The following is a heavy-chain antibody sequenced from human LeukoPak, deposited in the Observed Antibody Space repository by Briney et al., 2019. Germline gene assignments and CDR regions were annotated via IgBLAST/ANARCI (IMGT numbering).Heavy chain of an antibody. Sequence: SQTLSLTCAISGDSVSRHDLTWDWVRQSPSRGLEWLGRTFYRSKWYNDYAVSVKSRITVSPDTSKNQFSLHLNSVTPGDTAVYYCVRSYDWVFDYWGQGTWVTVSS. CDR2: TFYRSKWYN. V-gene: IGHV6-1*01. CDR1: GDSVSRHDLT. D-gene: IGHD1-1*01. CDR3: VRSYDWVFDY. J-gene: IGHJ4*02.